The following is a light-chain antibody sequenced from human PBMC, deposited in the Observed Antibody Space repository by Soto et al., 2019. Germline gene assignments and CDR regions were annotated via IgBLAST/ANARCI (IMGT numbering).Light chain of an antibody. CDR2: DVT. CDR3: CSYAGSYTWV. J-gene: IGLJ1*01. CDR1: SSDVGGYNY. Sequence: QSALTQPRSVSGSPGQSVTISCTGTSSDVGGYNYVSWYEQHPVKAPKLMIYDVTKRPSGVPDRCSGFKSGNTASLTISGLQAEDEADYYCCSYAGSYTWVFGTGTKLAVI. V-gene: IGLV2-11*01.